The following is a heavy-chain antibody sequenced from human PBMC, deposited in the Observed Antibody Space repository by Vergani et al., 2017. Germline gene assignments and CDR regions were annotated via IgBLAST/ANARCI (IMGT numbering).Heavy chain of an antibody. CDR1: GFTFSDYY. CDR3: AGGLGSSSWLSRSDAFDI. V-gene: IGHV3-11*01. J-gene: IGHJ3*02. CDR2: ISSSGSTI. D-gene: IGHD6-13*01. Sequence: QVQLVESGGGLVKPGGSLRLSCAASGFTFSDYYMSWIRQAPGKGLEWVSYISSSGSTIYYADSVKGRFTISRDNAKNSLYLQMNSLEAEDTAVYYGAGGLGSSSWLSRSDAFDIWGQGTMVTVSS.